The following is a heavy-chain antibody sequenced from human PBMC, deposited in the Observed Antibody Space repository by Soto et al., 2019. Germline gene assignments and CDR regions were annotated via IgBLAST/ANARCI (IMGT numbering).Heavy chain of an antibody. CDR3: PRRYSGYEGDY. V-gene: IGHV1-18*04. CDR1: GYTFTSYG. D-gene: IGHD5-12*01. CDR2: SSAYNGNT. J-gene: IGHJ4*02. Sequence: QVQLVQSGAEVKKPGASVKVSCKASGYTFTSYGISWVRQAPGQGLEWMGWSSAYNGNTNYAQKLQGRVTMTPDTSTSTACMELRSLRSDDTAVDYCPRRYSGYEGDYWGQGTLVTVSS.